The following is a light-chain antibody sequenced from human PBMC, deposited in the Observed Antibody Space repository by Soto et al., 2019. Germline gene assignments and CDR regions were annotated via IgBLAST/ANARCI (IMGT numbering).Light chain of an antibody. CDR1: QHISNF. CDR2: AAS. Sequence: DIQMTQSPSSLSASIGDTVTITCRASQHISNFVNWYQQRPGTAPKLLIYAASTLHPGVPSRFSGVGFGTDFTLTINSLQPDDFVTYFCQLSSSTPYTFGQVTRLEI. CDR3: QLSSSTPYT. V-gene: IGKV1-39*01. J-gene: IGKJ2*01.